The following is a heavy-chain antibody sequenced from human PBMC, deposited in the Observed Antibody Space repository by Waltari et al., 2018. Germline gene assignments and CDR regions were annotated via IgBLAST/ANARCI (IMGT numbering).Heavy chain of an antibody. Sequence: QVQLVQSGAEVKKPGASVKVSCKASGYTFTSYAMHWVRQAPGQRLEWMGWINAGNGNTKYSQKCQGRVTITRDTSASTAYMELSSLRSEDTAVYYCARDGPNDFWSGSKPYYYGMDVWGQGTTVTVSS. D-gene: IGHD3-3*01. CDR3: ARDGPNDFWSGSKPYYYGMDV. V-gene: IGHV1-3*01. J-gene: IGHJ6*02. CDR2: INAGNGNT. CDR1: GYTFTSYA.